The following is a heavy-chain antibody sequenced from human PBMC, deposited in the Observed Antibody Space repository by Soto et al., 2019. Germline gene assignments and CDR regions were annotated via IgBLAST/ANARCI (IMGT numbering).Heavy chain of an antibody. V-gene: IGHV3-74*01. CDR2: IKRDGSDT. CDR1: GFTFSRHW. CDR3: ARVGEFGSSLPDHASDL. Sequence: EVQLVESGGGSVQPGGSLRLSCTASGFTFSRHWMHWVRQAPGKGLVWVSRIKRDGSDTSYAEDVKGRFTVSRDNTKNMLYLQMNSLRVEDTAVYYCARVGEFGSSLPDHASDLWGQGTLVTVSS. D-gene: IGHD3-10*01. J-gene: IGHJ4*02.